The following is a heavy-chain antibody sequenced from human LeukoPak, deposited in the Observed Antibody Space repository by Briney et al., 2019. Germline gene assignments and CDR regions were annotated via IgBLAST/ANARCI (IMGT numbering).Heavy chain of an antibody. Sequence: GGSLRLSCAASGFTFSSYAMSWVRQAPGKGLEWVSAISGSGGSTYYADSVKGRFTISRDNSKDTLYLQMNSLRAEDTAVYYCAKSLYCNGGSCYSFYYYYYYMDVWGKGTTVTVSS. J-gene: IGHJ6*03. CDR1: GFTFSSYA. CDR3: AKSLYCNGGSCYSFYYYYYYMDV. V-gene: IGHV3-23*01. CDR2: ISGSGGST. D-gene: IGHD2-15*01.